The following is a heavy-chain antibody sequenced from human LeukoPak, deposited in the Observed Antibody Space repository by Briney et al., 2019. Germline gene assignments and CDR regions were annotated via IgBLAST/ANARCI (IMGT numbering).Heavy chain of an antibody. Sequence: GGSLRLSCAASGFTFSSYAMSWVRQAPGKGLEWVSGITPRGGSTYYADSVKGRFTFSRDNSKNTLNLQMNRLRAEDTAVYYCAKVGSSGWYFDYWGQGALVTVSS. J-gene: IGHJ4*02. CDR1: GFTFSSYA. V-gene: IGHV3-23*01. CDR3: AKVGSSGWYFDY. CDR2: ITPRGGST. D-gene: IGHD6-19*01.